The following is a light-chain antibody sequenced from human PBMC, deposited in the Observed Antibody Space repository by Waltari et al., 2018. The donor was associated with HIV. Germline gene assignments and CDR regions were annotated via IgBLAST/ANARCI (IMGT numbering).Light chain of an antibody. J-gene: IGLJ2*01. CDR1: ISNSVSFA. CDR3: QSYDTILSGPVVV. Sequence: QPMLTQPPSVSGAPGQTVPISCIGDISNSVSFAVPWYQQLPGAAPKLLIYANTNRPSGVPDRFSSSKSGTSASLAISGLQAEDEADYYCQSYDTILSGPVVVFGGGTKLTVL. CDR2: ANT. V-gene: IGLV1-40*01.